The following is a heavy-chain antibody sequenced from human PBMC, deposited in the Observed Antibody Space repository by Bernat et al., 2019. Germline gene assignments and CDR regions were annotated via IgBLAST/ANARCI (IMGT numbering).Heavy chain of an antibody. CDR3: ARGEPLGVYCGGGSCHDY. D-gene: IGHD2-15*01. V-gene: IGHV7-4-1*02. Sequence: QVQLVQSGSELKKPGASVKVSCKASGYTFTGHAMNWVRQAPGQGLEWMGWINTKTGKPMYAQGFTGRFVFSLDTSVSTAYLQISSLKTEDTAVYYCARGEPLGVYCGGGSCHDYWGQGTLVTVSS. CDR2: INTKTGKP. CDR1: GYTFTGHA. J-gene: IGHJ4*02.